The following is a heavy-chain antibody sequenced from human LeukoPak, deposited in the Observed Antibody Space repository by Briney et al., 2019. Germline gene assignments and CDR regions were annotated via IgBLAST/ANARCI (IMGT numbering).Heavy chain of an antibody. Sequence: SVKVSCKASGFTFTSSAMQWVRQARGQRLEWIGWIVVGSGNTNYAQKFQERVTITRDMSTSTAYMELSSLRAEDTAVYYCAAGRVLRRSFDYWGQGTLVTVSS. V-gene: IGHV1-58*02. J-gene: IGHJ4*02. CDR3: AAGRVLRRSFDY. D-gene: IGHD4/OR15-4a*01. CDR2: IVVGSGNT. CDR1: GFTFTSSA.